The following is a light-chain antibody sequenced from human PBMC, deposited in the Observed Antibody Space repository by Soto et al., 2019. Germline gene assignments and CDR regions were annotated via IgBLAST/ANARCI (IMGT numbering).Light chain of an antibody. CDR1: QDIGNS. J-gene: IGKJ3*01. CDR3: QKYDHLPL. V-gene: IGKV1-33*01. CDR2: DAY. Sequence: DIQMTQSPPSLSASVGERVTITCQASQDIGNSLNWFQHKPGKAPNLVIYDAYNLEIGVPSRFSGSGSGTDFTFTSTSLRPEDIATYYCQKYDHLPLFGPGTKVESK.